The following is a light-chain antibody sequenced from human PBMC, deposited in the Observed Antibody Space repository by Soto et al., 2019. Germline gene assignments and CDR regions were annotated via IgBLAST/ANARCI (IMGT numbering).Light chain of an antibody. J-gene: IGLJ1*01. V-gene: IGLV2-8*01. Sequence: QSALTQPPSASGSPGQSVTISCTGTSSDVGGYNYVSWYQQRPGKAPKLMIYEVSKRPSGVPDRFSGSKSANTASLTVSGLQAEDEADYYCCSYAGTNNFYVFGTGTKLTV. CDR1: SSDVGGYNY. CDR3: CSYAGTNNFYV. CDR2: EVS.